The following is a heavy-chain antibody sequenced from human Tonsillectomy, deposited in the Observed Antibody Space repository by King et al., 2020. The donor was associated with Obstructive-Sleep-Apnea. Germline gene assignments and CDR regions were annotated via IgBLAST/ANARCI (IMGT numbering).Heavy chain of an antibody. V-gene: IGHV3-15*01. CDR1: GFTFSNAC. D-gene: IGHD2-2*01. Sequence: QLVQSGGGLVKPGGSLRLSCAASGFTFSNACMSWVRQAPGKGLEWVGRIKSTTDGGTTDYAAPVKGRFTSSRDDSKNTLYLQMNSLKTEDTAVYYCTSPRVCSSTSCYENYYYYGMDVWGQGTTVTVSS. J-gene: IGHJ6*02. CDR2: IKSTTDGGTT. CDR3: TSPRVCSSTSCYENYYYYGMDV.